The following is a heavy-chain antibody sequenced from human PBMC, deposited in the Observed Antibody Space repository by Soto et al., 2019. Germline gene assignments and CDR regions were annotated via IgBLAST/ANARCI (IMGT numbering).Heavy chain of an antibody. CDR1: GGSISSGGYY. D-gene: IGHD3-16*01. CDR2: IYYSGST. J-gene: IGHJ4*02. V-gene: IGHV4-31*03. CDR3: ARDGGRTLPEYYFDY. Sequence: QVQLQESGPGLVKPSQTLSLTCTVSGGSISSGGYYWGWIRQHPGKGLEWIGYIYYSGSTYYNPSLKSRVTISVDTSKNQFPLKLSSVTAADTAVYYCARDGGRTLPEYYFDYWGQGTLVTVSS.